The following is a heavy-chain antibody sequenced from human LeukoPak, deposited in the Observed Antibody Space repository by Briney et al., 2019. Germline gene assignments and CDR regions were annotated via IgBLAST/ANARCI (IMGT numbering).Heavy chain of an antibody. V-gene: IGHV4-34*01. CDR1: GDFTSGYY. J-gene: IGHJ4*02. D-gene: IGHD3-16*01. CDR2: ISHSGST. CDR3: ARGYAYVWGRDGY. Sequence: SETLSLTCAVYGDFTSGYYLSWIRQPPGKGLEWMGEISHSGSTNYSPSLESRVTMSVDAPKNQISLKLNSLTAADTAVYYCARGYAYVWGRDGYWSQGTLVTVSS.